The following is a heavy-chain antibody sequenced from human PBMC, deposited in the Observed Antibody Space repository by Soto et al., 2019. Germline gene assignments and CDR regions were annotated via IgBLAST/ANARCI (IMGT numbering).Heavy chain of an antibody. D-gene: IGHD3-10*01. Sequence: QVHLVQSGAEVQKPGASVRISCQASGYSFTTSAIHWVRRAPGQSLEGMGWINPATGDTKYSHNVRGRVTFALTTSAPTAYMALRPLASVHTVVYYWGGGAGRSNLLPYYCAPWGRGPLVPAPS. CDR3: GGGAGRSNLLPYYCAP. J-gene: IGHJ5*02. V-gene: IGHV1-3*01. CDR2: INPATGDT. CDR1: GYSFTTSA.